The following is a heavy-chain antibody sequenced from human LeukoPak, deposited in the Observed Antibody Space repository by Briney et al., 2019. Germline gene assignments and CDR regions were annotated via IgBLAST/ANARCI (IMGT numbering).Heavy chain of an antibody. CDR3: AKAEQWLGYDY. CDR1: GFTVSGNY. V-gene: IGHV3-53*01. Sequence: GGSLRLSCAPSGFTVSGNYMSWVRQAPGKGLEWVSLIYSGGGTYYADSVKGRFTISRDNSKNTLYLQMNSLRAEDTAVYYCAKAEQWLGYDYWGQGTLVTVSS. J-gene: IGHJ4*02. D-gene: IGHD6-19*01. CDR2: IYSGGGT.